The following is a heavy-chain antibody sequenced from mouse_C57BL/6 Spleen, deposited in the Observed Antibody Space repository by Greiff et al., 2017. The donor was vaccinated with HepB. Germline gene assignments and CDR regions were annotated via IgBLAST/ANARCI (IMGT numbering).Heavy chain of an antibody. J-gene: IGHJ3*01. Sequence: VQLMESGPELVKPGASVKISCKASGYSFTDYSMNWVKQSNGKSLEWIGVISPNYGTTRYNQKFKGKAILTVDQSSSTAYMQLNSLTSEDSAVYYCEGDYDEVAYWGQGTLVTVSA. V-gene: IGHV1-39*01. CDR1: GYSFTDYS. CDR2: ISPNYGTT. CDR3: EGDYDEVAY. D-gene: IGHD2-4*01.